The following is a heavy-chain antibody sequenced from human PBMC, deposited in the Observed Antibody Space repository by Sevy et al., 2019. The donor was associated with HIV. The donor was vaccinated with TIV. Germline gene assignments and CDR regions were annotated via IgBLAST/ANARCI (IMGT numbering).Heavy chain of an antibody. CDR2: IKXDGSEK. CDR3: ARIDYXAXRGXXXX. CDR1: XFTFSSYW. V-gene: IGHV3-7*03. J-gene: IGHJ3*02. D-gene: IGHD4-17*01. Sequence: GGSLRLSCAASXFTFSSYWMXWVRQAPGKGLEWVXNIKXDGSEKYYVDSVKGRFTISRDNAKNSLYLQMNSLRAEDTAVYYCARIDYXAXRGXXXXXGQGTMVTVSS.